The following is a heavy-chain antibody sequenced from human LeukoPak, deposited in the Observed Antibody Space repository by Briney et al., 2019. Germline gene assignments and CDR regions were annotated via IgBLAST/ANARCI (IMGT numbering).Heavy chain of an antibody. CDR2: IYYSGST. CDR1: GGSISSYF. V-gene: IGHV4-59*01. CDR3: ARGAGNFDY. J-gene: IGHJ4*02. Sequence: PSETLSLTCTVSGGSISSYFWSWIRQPPGKGLEWIGDIYYSGSTNYNPSLKSRVTIALDTSKNQFSLRLSSVTAADTAVYYCARGAGNFDYWGQGTLVTVSS. D-gene: IGHD6-19*01.